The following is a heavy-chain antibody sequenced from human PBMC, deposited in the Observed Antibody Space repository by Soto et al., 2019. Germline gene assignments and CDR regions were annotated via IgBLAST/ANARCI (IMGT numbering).Heavy chain of an antibody. CDR3: TRGPRASSTGTGAH. CDR1: GFTFTTYW. CDR2: INGDGSST. V-gene: IGHV3-74*01. J-gene: IGHJ4*02. D-gene: IGHD1-1*01. Sequence: VGSLRLSCAASGFTFTTYWMHWVRQVPGKGLVWVSRINGDGSSTTYADSVKGRFTISRDNAKNTLYLQLYSLRAEDTAVYYCTRGPRASSTGTGAHWGQGTLVTVSS.